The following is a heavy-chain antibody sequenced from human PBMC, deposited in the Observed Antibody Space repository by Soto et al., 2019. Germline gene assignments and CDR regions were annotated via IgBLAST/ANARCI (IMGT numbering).Heavy chain of an antibody. J-gene: IGHJ6*02. Sequence: GGSLRLSCAASGFTFSSYSMNWVRQAPGKGLEWVSSISSSSIYIYYADSVEGRFTISRDNAKNSLYLQMNSLRAEDTAVYYCARDCSGGSCYSSLLPYYYGMDVWGQGTTVTVSS. D-gene: IGHD2-15*01. V-gene: IGHV3-21*01. CDR3: ARDCSGGSCYSSLLPYYYGMDV. CDR2: ISSSSIYI. CDR1: GFTFSSYS.